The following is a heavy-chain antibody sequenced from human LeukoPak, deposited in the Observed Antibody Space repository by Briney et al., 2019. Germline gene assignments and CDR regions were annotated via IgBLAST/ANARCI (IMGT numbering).Heavy chain of an antibody. CDR2: ISGSGGST. V-gene: IGHV3-23*01. CDR1: GGSFSGYY. CDR3: AKGGPYCSGGSCYSDY. D-gene: IGHD2-15*01. Sequence: PSETLSLTCAVYGGSFSGYYWSWIRQPPGKGLEWVSAISGSGGSTYYADSVKGRFTISRDNSKNTLYLQMNSLRAEDTAVYYCAKGGPYCSGGSCYSDYWGQGTLVTVSS. J-gene: IGHJ4*02.